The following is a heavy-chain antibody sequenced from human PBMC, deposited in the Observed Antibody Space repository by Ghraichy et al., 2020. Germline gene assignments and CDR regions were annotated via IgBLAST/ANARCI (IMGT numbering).Heavy chain of an antibody. CDR3: ASPQLGGGLDGTDAFDF. J-gene: IGHJ3*01. D-gene: IGHD1-26*01. CDR2: ISHYKSFR. V-gene: IGHV1-18*01. Sequence: ASVKVSCKASGSPFSHHGIVRVRQAPCHRLEWMAWISHYKSFRNHAQKFQGRVTMTTDTSTNTAYMELTSLRSDDTAIYYCASPQLGGGLDGTDAFDFWGQGKIVTVSS. CDR1: GSPFSHHG.